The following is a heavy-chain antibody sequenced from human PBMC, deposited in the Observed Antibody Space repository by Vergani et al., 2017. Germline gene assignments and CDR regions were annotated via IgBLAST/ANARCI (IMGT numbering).Heavy chain of an antibody. J-gene: IGHJ6*02. Sequence: EVQLVESGGGLVQPGGSLRLSCAASGFTVSSNYMSWVRQAPGKGLEWVSVIYSGGSTYYADSVKGRFTISRDNSKNTLYLQMNSLRAEDTAVYYCATQYYYDSSGYGAYYGMDVWGQGTTVTVSS. CDR2: IYSGGST. D-gene: IGHD3-22*01. V-gene: IGHV3-66*01. CDR3: ATQYYYDSSGYGAYYGMDV. CDR1: GFTVSSNY.